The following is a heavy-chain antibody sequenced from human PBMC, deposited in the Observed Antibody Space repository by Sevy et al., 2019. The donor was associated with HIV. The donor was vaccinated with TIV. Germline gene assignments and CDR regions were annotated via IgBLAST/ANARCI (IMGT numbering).Heavy chain of an antibody. D-gene: IGHD1-26*01. CDR2: IYYNGHI. CDR3: AGENAWGRGYS. V-gene: IGHV4-59*08. J-gene: IGHJ4*02. Sequence: SETLSLTCNVSGDSFSSYYWNWIRQPPGKGLEWIANIYYNGHINYNPSLKSRVTLSLDTSKNQFSLRLSSVTAADTAMYYCAGENAWGRGYSWGQGTLVTVSS. CDR1: GDSFSSYY.